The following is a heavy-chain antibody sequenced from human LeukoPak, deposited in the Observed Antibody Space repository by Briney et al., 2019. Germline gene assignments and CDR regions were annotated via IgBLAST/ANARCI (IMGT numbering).Heavy chain of an antibody. CDR3: ARKGANYYDSSGYKYYYYYGMDV. CDR1: GFTFSSYW. J-gene: IGHJ6*02. Sequence: PGGSLRLSCAASGFTFSSYWMHWVRQAPGKGLVWVSRINSDGSSTSYADSVKGRFTISRDNAKNTLYLQMNSLRAEDTAVYYCARKGANYYDSSGYKYYYYYGMDVWGQGTTVTVSS. CDR2: INSDGSST. V-gene: IGHV3-74*01. D-gene: IGHD3-22*01.